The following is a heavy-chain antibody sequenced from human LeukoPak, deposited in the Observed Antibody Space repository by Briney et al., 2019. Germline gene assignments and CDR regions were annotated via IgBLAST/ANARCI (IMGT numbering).Heavy chain of an antibody. Sequence: SETLSLTCTVSGGSISSYYWSWIRQPPGKGLEWIGYIYYSGSTNYNPSLKSRVTISVDTSKNQFSLKLSFVTAADTAVYYCARAKGYCSGGSCYFDYWGQGTLVTVSS. J-gene: IGHJ4*02. CDR2: IYYSGST. D-gene: IGHD2-15*01. CDR3: ARAKGYCSGGSCYFDY. V-gene: IGHV4-59*01. CDR1: GGSISSYY.